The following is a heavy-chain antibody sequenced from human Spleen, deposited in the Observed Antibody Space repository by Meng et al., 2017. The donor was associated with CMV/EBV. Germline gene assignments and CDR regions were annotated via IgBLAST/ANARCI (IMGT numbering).Heavy chain of an antibody. Sequence: GSLRLSCTVSGGSISSYYWSWIRQPPGKGLEWIGYIYYSGSTYYNPSLKSRVTISVDTSKNQFSLKLSSVTAADTAVYYCARDKWSRRSLDYYYYGMDVWGQGTTVTVSS. CDR3: ARDKWSRRSLDYYYYGMDV. CDR2: IYYSGST. D-gene: IGHD1-26*01. CDR1: GGSISSYY. V-gene: IGHV4-59*12. J-gene: IGHJ6*02.